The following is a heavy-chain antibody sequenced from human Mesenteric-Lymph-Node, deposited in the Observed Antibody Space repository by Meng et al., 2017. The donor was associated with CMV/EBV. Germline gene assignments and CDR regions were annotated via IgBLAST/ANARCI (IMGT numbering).Heavy chain of an antibody. Sequence: SETLSLTCSVSGGSISAYSWTWLRQSPEKGLEWFGAISHSGGIDYNPSLKGRLTISLDTSKNQVSLQLTSVTAVDTAVYYCATSKGYCSNPACYPAFDFWGQGTRVTVSS. CDR1: GGSISAYS. J-gene: IGHJ4*03. V-gene: IGHV4-59*01. CDR3: ATSKGYCSNPACYPAFDF. CDR2: ISHSGGI. D-gene: IGHD2-2*01.